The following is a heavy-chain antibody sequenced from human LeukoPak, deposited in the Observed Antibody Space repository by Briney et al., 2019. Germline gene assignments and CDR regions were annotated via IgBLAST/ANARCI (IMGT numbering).Heavy chain of an antibody. CDR2: ISYDGSNK. CDR3: ARMVPAYYDFWSGYFSPGGFDY. D-gene: IGHD3-3*01. V-gene: IGHV3-30*03. J-gene: IGHJ4*02. CDR1: GFTFSNYG. Sequence: GGTLRLSCAASGFTFSNYGMGWVRQAPGKGLEWVAVISYDGSNKYYADSVKGRFTISRDNSKNTLYLQMNSLGAEDTAVYYCARMVPAYYDFWSGYFSPGGFDYWGQGTLVTVSS.